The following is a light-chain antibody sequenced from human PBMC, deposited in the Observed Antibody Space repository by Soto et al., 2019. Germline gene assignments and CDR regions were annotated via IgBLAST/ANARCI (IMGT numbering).Light chain of an antibody. CDR3: SSYTSTSTFVV. J-gene: IGLJ2*01. V-gene: IGLV2-14*01. CDR2: DVS. Sequence: QSALTQPASVSGSPGQSITISCTGTSSDVGGYNYVSWYQQHPGKAPKLMIFDVSYRPSGVSIRFSGSKSGNTASLTISGLQAEDEADYSCSSYTSTSTFVVFGGGTKLTVL. CDR1: SSDVGGYNY.